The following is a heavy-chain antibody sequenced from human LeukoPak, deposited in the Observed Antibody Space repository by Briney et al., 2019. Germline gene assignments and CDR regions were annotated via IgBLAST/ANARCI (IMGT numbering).Heavy chain of an antibody. D-gene: IGHD5-24*01. Sequence: GGSLRLSCAASGFTFDNYGMHWVRQAPGKGLEGVTFIRYDGSNKYYADSVKGRFTISRDNSKNTLYLQMNSLRAEDTAVYYCAKDLLSRYGDIDYWGQGTLVTVSS. CDR1: GFTFDNYG. CDR2: IRYDGSNK. CDR3: AKDLLSRYGDIDY. J-gene: IGHJ4*02. V-gene: IGHV3-30*02.